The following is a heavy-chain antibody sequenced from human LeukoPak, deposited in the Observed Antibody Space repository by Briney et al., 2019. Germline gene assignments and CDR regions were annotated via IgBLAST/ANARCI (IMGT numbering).Heavy chain of an antibody. J-gene: IGHJ4*02. CDR1: GFLVSSNY. CDR3: AKEGGSGSYYNRHFDY. CDR2: IYGGGST. V-gene: IGHV3-53*05. D-gene: IGHD3-10*01. Sequence: GGSLRLSCAASGFLVSSNYLSWVRQAPGKGLEWVSVIYGGGSTYYSDSVKGRFTISRDNSKNTLYLQMNSLRAEDTAVYYCAKEGGSGSYYNRHFDYWGQGTLVTVSS.